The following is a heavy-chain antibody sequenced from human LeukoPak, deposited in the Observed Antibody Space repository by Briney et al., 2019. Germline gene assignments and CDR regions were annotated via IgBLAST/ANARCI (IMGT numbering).Heavy chain of an antibody. J-gene: IGHJ4*02. CDR1: GFTVSSNY. D-gene: IGHD3-9*01. Sequence: GGSLRLSCAASGFTVSSNYMSWVRQAPGKGLEWVSVIYSGGSTYYADSVKGRFTISRDNSKNTLYLQMNSLRAEDTALYYCARMSTGYYDDYWGQGTLVAVSS. V-gene: IGHV3-53*01. CDR3: ARMSTGYYDDY. CDR2: IYSGGST.